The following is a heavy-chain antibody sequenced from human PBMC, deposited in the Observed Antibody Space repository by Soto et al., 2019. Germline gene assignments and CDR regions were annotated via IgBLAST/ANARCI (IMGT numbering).Heavy chain of an antibody. Sequence: GGSLRLSCTASGFTFGDYAMSWVRQAPGKGRGGVGFIRSKAYGGTTEYAASVKGRFTISRDDSKSIAYLQMNSLKTEDTAVYYCTRVGQWLVPYYYYYGMDVWGQGTTVTVSS. D-gene: IGHD6-19*01. CDR2: IRSKAYGGTT. CDR3: TRVGQWLVPYYYYYGMDV. V-gene: IGHV3-49*04. J-gene: IGHJ6*02. CDR1: GFTFGDYA.